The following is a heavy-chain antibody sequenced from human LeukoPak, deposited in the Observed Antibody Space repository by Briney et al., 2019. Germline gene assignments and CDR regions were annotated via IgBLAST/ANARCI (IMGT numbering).Heavy chain of an antibody. CDR3: ARDRLDIVTTITFDY. Sequence: ASVKVSCKASGYTFTSYGIAWVRQVPGQGLEWMGWISPYDGNTDYAQNFQGRVTMTTDTSTSTAYMELRSLRSDDTAVYYCARDRLDIVTTITFDYWGQGTQVTVSS. CDR2: ISPYDGNT. V-gene: IGHV1-18*01. J-gene: IGHJ4*02. CDR1: GYTFTSYG. D-gene: IGHD5-12*01.